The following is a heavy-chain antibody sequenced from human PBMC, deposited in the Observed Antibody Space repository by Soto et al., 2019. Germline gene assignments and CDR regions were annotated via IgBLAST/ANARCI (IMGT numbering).Heavy chain of an antibody. D-gene: IGHD3-22*01. J-gene: IGHJ4*02. CDR1: GFSLSTSGVG. CDR2: IYWDDDK. CDR3: ARDSSGYYGFDY. Sequence: QITLKESGPTLVKPTQTLTLTCTSSGFSLSTSGVGVGWIRQPPGKALEWLALIYWDDDKRYSPSLKSRLTITQDTSKNQVVLTMTNMDPVDTATYYCARDSSGYYGFDYWGQGTLVTVSS. V-gene: IGHV2-5*02.